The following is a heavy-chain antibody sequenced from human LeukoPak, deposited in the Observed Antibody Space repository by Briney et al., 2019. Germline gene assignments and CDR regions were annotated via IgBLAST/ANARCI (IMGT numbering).Heavy chain of an antibody. V-gene: IGHV1-69*05. Sequence: SVKVSCKASGGTFSSYAISWVRQAPGQGLEWMGRIIPIFGTANYAQKFQGRVTITTDESTSTAYMELSSLRSEDTAVYYCAKSLGSGYDFGMIGLGFDAFDIWGQGTMVTVSS. CDR1: GGTFSSYA. CDR2: IIPIFGTA. J-gene: IGHJ3*02. D-gene: IGHD5-12*01. CDR3: AKSLGSGYDFGMIGLGFDAFDI.